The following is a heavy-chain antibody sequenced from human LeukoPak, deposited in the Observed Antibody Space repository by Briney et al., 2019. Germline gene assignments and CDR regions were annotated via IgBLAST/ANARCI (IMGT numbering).Heavy chain of an antibody. J-gene: IGHJ4*02. CDR1: GFTFSNYA. Sequence: GGSLRLTCVASGFTFSNYAMTWVRQVSGKGLEWVSGISGSGGGTYYAASVKGRFTISRDNSKNTVYLQMNSLRAEDTAVYYCAKDLKQLVGSDYWGQGTLVTVSS. V-gene: IGHV3-23*01. CDR2: ISGSGGGT. D-gene: IGHD6-6*01. CDR3: AKDLKQLVGSDY.